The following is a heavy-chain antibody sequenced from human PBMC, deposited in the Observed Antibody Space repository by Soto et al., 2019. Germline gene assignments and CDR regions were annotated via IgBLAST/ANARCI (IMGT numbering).Heavy chain of an antibody. D-gene: IGHD6-19*01. J-gene: IGHJ4*02. CDR3: AKVWAYSSGWSPYNYFDY. Sequence: GGSLRLSCAASGFTFSSYAMSWVRQAPGKGLEWVSAISGSGGSTYYADSVKGRFTISRDNSKNTLYLQMNSLRAEDTAVYYCAKVWAYSSGWSPYNYFDYWGQGTLVTVSS. V-gene: IGHV3-23*01. CDR2: ISGSGGST. CDR1: GFTFSSYA.